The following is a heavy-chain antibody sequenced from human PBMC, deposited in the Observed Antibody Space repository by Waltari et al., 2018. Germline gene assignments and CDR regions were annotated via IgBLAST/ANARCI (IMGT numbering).Heavy chain of an antibody. CDR3: ARSQGYCSGGSCSINWFDP. Sequence: EVQLVQSGAEVKKPGESLKISCKGSGYSFTSYWIGWVRQMPGNGLEWMGIIYPGDSDTRYSPSFQGQVTISADKSISTAYLQWSSLKASDTAMYYCARSQGYCSGGSCSINWFDPWGQGTLVTVSS. D-gene: IGHD2-15*01. J-gene: IGHJ5*02. CDR2: IYPGDSDT. CDR1: GYSFTSYW. V-gene: IGHV5-51*01.